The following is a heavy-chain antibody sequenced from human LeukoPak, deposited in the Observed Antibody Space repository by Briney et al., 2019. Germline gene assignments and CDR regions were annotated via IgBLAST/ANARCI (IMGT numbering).Heavy chain of an antibody. CDR2: ISAYNGNT. CDR1: GYTFTSYG. Sequence: ASVNVSCMASGYTFTSYGISWVRQAPGQGLEWVGWISAYNGNTNYAQKLQGRVTMTTDTSTSTAYMEVRSLRSDDTAVYYCARDPTYYYDSSGYPQTVEYWGQGTLVTVSS. D-gene: IGHD3-22*01. V-gene: IGHV1-18*01. CDR3: ARDPTYYYDSSGYPQTVEY. J-gene: IGHJ4*02.